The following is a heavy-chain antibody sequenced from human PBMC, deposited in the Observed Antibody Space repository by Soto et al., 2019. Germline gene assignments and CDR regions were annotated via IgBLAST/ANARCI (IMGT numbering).Heavy chain of an antibody. D-gene: IGHD2-2*01. CDR1: GASITNYY. Sequence: PSETLSLTCTVSGASITNYYWSWIRQPPGKGLEWIGYIYYSGTTNYNPSLKSRLTISVDTSKNQFTLKLTSVTAADTAVYYCALFCSSTSCYGQWDYWGPGTLGTVSS. J-gene: IGHJ4*02. V-gene: IGHV4-59*01. CDR2: IYYSGTT. CDR3: ALFCSSTSCYGQWDY.